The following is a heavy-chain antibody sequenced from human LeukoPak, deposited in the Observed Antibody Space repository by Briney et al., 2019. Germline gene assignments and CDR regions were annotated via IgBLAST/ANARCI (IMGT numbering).Heavy chain of an antibody. J-gene: IGHJ4*02. CDR1: GGSLSSYY. V-gene: IGHV4-59*01. Sequence: PSETLSLTCTVSGGSLSSYYWSWIRQPPGKGLEWIGYIYYSGSTNYNTSLKSRVTISVDTSKNQFSLKLSSVTAADTAVYYCARASSWYPFDYWGQGTLVTVSS. CDR2: IYYSGST. D-gene: IGHD6-13*01. CDR3: ARASSWYPFDY.